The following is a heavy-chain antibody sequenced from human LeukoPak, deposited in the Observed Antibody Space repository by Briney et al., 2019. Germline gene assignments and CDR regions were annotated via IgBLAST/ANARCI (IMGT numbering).Heavy chain of an antibody. CDR1: GYTFTSYY. J-gene: IGHJ4*02. V-gene: IGHV1-46*01. D-gene: IGHD3-9*01. CDR2: INPSGGST. CDR3: ARGGGDILTGSREWYFDY. Sequence: ASVKVSCKASGYTFTSYYMHWVRQAPGQGLEWMGIINPSGGSTSYAQKFQGRVTMTTDTSTSTVYMELSSLRSEDTAVYYCARGGGDILTGSREWYFDYWGQGTLVTVPP.